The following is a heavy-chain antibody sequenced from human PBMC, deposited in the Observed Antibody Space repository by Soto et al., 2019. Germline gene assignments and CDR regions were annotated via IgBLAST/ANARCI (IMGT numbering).Heavy chain of an antibody. CDR1: GFTFTNGW. CDR2: LKSNIAGGTT. CDR3: TTDSAQTFCDGGSCYSVQTQIHDS. J-gene: IGHJ4*02. V-gene: IGHV3-15*01. Sequence: EVQLVESGGGLVNPGGSLRLSCAASGFTFTNGWLSSVRQAPGKWLAWFGRLKSNIAGGTTDYSAPVKGRITISRDDSKHTLYLQMDSLKTEGTAVYYCTTDSAQTFCDGGSCYSVQTQIHDSWCQGTLVTVSS. D-gene: IGHD2-15*01.